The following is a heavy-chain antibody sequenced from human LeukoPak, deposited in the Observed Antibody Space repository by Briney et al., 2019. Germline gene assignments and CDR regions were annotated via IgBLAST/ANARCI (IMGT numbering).Heavy chain of an antibody. V-gene: IGHV3-9*01. D-gene: IGHD6-19*01. CDR3: AKDLGFYSGWYVYDY. Sequence: GGSLRLSCAASGFTFDDYAMHWVRQAPGKGLEWVSGISWNSGSIGYADSVKGRFTISRDNAKNSLYLQMNSLRAEDTALYCCAKDLGFYSGWYVYDYWGQGTLVTVSS. J-gene: IGHJ4*02. CDR2: ISWNSGSI. CDR1: GFTFDDYA.